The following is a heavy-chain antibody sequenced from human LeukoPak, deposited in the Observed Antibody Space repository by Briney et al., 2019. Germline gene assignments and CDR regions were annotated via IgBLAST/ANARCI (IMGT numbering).Heavy chain of an antibody. CDR2: ISANNGET. D-gene: IGHD2-2*01. V-gene: IGHV1-18*04. J-gene: IGHJ4*02. CDR3: ARVPPSAHQLLSSDY. CDR1: GYTFTYYG. Sequence: VASVKVSCKASGYTFTYYGISWVRQAPGQGLEWMAWISANNGETRYAQNLQGRLTMTTDTSTSTAYMELRSLRPDDTAVYYCARVPPSAHQLLSSDYWGQGTQVTVSS.